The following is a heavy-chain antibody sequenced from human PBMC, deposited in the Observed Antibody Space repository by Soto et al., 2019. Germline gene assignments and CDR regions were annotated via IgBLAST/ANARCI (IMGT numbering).Heavy chain of an antibody. J-gene: IGHJ5*02. V-gene: IGHV4-34*01. CDR2: INHSGST. Sequence: SETLSLTCAVYGGSFSGYYWSWIRQPPGKGQEWIGEINHSGSTNYNPSLKSRVTISVDTSKNQFSLKLSSVTAADTAVYYCARGGGGRYSSGWPNRFDPWGQGTLVTVSS. D-gene: IGHD6-19*01. CDR3: ARGGGGRYSSGWPNRFDP. CDR1: GGSFSGYY.